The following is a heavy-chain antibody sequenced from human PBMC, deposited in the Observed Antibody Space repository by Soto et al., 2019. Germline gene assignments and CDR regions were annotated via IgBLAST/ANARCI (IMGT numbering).Heavy chain of an antibody. Sequence: QVQLVQSGAEVKKPGSSVKVSCKASGGTFSSYAISWVRQAPGQGLEWMGGIIPIFGTANYAQKFQGRVTITADESTSTAYMELSSLRSEDTAVYYCARSSWSAAIANYYYGMDVWGQGTTVTVSS. V-gene: IGHV1-69*01. J-gene: IGHJ6*02. D-gene: IGHD2-2*02. CDR2: IIPIFGTA. CDR1: GGTFSSYA. CDR3: ARSSWSAAIANYYYGMDV.